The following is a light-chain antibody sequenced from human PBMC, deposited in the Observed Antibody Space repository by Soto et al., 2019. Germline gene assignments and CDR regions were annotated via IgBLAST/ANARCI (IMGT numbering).Light chain of an antibody. Sequence: DIQMTQSPSSLSXXXXXXXXXXXRASQGIGNYLAWVQKKPGKAPRSLIYSTSTLQTGVPSRFSGSGSGTEFTLTISSLQPEDFATYYCHQYNTYPLTFGQGTRLEIK. J-gene: IGKJ5*01. CDR2: STS. V-gene: IGKV1-16*01. CDR3: HQYNTYPLT. CDR1: QGIGNY.